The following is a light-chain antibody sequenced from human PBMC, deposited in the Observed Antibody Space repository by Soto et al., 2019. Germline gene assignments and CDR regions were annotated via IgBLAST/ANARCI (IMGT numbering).Light chain of an antibody. CDR3: SSLTTSSTWV. V-gene: IGLV2-14*01. Sequence: QSALTQPASVSGSPGQSITISCTGTSSDVGGYNYVSWYQQHPGKAPKLMIYEVSNRPSGVSNRFSGSKSGNTASLTISGLQAEDEADYYCSSLTTSSTWVFGGGTKVTVL. J-gene: IGLJ3*02. CDR1: SSDVGGYNY. CDR2: EVS.